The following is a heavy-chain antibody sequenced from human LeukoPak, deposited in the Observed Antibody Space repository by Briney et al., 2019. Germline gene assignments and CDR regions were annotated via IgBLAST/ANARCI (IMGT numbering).Heavy chain of an antibody. CDR3: ARDRHNWNSNWFDP. CDR1: GYTFIGYY. CDR2: INPNSGGT. V-gene: IGHV1-2*02. J-gene: IGHJ5*02. D-gene: IGHD1-7*01. Sequence: ASVKVSCKASGYTFIGYYMHWVRQAPGQGLEWMGWINPNSGGTNYAQKFQGRVTMTRDTSISTAYMELSRLRADDTAVYYCARDRHNWNSNWFDPWGQGTLVTVSS.